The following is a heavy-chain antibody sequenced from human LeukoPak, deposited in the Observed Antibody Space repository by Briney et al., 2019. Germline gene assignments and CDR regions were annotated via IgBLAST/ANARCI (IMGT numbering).Heavy chain of an antibody. CDR1: GFTFDDYA. J-gene: IGHJ4*02. CDR2: ISWNSGSI. D-gene: IGHD3-10*01. Sequence: GRSLRLSCAASGFTFDDYAMHWVRQAPGKGLEWVSGISWNSGSIGYADSVKGRFTISRDNAKNSLYLQMNSLRAEDTALYYCEKDSSRRYGWGSYYRLGGRGPLVTVPS. CDR3: EKDSSRRYGWGSYYRL. V-gene: IGHV3-9*01.